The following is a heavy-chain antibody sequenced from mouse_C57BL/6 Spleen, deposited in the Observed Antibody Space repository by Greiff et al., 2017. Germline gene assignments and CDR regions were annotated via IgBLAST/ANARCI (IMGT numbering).Heavy chain of an antibody. D-gene: IGHD1-1*01. V-gene: IGHV1-53*01. CDR3: ARCGSSYYYYAKDY. CDR1: GYTFTSYW. Sequence: QVQLQQSGTELVKPGASVKLSCKASGYTFTSYWMHWVKQRPGQGLEWIGNINPSNGGTNYNEKFKSKATLTVDKSSSTAYMQLSSLTSEDSAVXYCARCGSSYYYYAKDYWGQGTSVTVSS. CDR2: INPSNGGT. J-gene: IGHJ4*01.